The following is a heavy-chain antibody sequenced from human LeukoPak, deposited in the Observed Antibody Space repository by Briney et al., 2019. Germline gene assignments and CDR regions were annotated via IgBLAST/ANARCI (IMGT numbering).Heavy chain of an antibody. CDR3: AGGALDY. J-gene: IGHJ4*02. D-gene: IGHD3-10*01. V-gene: IGHV3-7*01. CDR1: GFTFSDYW. Sequence: PGGSLRLSCAASGFTFSDYWMSWVRQAPGQGLEWVAKISQDGREQRFVDSVKGRFTISRDNAKNLLFLQMDSLRAEGTAVDYCAGGALDYWGPGTLVTVSS. CDR2: ISQDGREQ.